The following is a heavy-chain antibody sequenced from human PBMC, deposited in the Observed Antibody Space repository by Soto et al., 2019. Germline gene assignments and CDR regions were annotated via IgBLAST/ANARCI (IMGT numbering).Heavy chain of an antibody. J-gene: IGHJ4*02. Sequence: ASVKVSCKASGYTFTSYYMHWVRQAPGQGLEWMGIINPSGGSTSYAQKFQGRVTMTRDTSTSTVYMELSSLKIEDSGVYYCTGAESPDTAYFSLYWGQGTPVTVSS. D-gene: IGHD2-8*01. CDR2: INPSGGST. V-gene: IGHV1-46*03. CDR3: TGAESPDTAYFSLY. CDR1: GYTFTSYY.